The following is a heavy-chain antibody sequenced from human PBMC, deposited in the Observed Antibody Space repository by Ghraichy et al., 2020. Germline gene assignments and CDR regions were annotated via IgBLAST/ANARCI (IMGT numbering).Heavy chain of an antibody. CDR1: GGTFSSYA. CDR3: ARVSILDYYDSSGYYYDDWFDP. Sequence: SVKVSCKASGGTFSSYAISWVRQAPGQGLEWMGGIIPIFGTANYAQKFQGRVTITADESTSTAYMELSSLRSEDTAVYYCARVSILDYYDSSGYYYDDWFDPWGQGTLVTVSS. CDR2: IIPIFGTA. V-gene: IGHV1-69*13. J-gene: IGHJ5*02. D-gene: IGHD3-22*01.